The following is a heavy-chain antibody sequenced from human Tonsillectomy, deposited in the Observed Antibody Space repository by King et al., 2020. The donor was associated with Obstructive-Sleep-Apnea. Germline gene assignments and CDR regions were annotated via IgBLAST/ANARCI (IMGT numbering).Heavy chain of an antibody. CDR3: AKDRTYYYDSSGPPTDAFDI. D-gene: IGHD3-22*01. CDR2: ISGSGGST. J-gene: IGHJ3*02. V-gene: IGHV3-23*04. CDR1: GFTFSSYA. Sequence: DVQLVESGGGLVQPGGSLRLSCAASGFTFSSYAMSWVRQAPGKGLEWVSDISGSGGSTYYADSVKGRFTISRDNSKTTLYLQMNSLRAEDTAVYYCAKDRTYYYDSSGPPTDAFDIWGQGTMVTVSS.